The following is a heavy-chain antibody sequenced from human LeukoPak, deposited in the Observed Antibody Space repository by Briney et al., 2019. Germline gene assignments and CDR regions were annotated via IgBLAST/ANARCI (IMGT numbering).Heavy chain of an antibody. CDR3: ARDSSGTFDP. Sequence: GASVKVSCMASGGTFSSYAISWVRQAPGQGLEWMGRIIPIFGIANYAQKFQGRVTITADKSTSTAYMELSSLRSEDTAVYYCARDSSGTFDPWGQGTLVTVSS. V-gene: IGHV1-69*04. CDR2: IIPIFGIA. J-gene: IGHJ5*02. CDR1: GGTFSSYA. D-gene: IGHD3-22*01.